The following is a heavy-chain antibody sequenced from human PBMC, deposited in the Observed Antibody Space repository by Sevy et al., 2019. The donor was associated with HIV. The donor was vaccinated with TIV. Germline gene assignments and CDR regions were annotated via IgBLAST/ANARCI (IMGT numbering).Heavy chain of an antibody. J-gene: IGHJ4*02. CDR1: GYSISSGYQ. CDR2: IYHSGST. CDR3: ARVAAY. V-gene: IGHV4-38-2*01. Sequence: SETLSLTCAVSGYSISSGYQWGWIRQPPGQGLEWIGTIYHSGSTYYNPSLKSRVTISVDTSKNQFSLKVNSMAAADTAVYCCARVAAYWGQGILVTVSS. D-gene: IGHD2-15*01.